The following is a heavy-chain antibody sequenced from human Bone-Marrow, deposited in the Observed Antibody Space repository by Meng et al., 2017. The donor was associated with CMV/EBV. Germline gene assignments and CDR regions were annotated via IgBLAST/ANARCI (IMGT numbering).Heavy chain of an antibody. V-gene: IGHV1-18*01. CDR3: AGVETGTTSFDY. D-gene: IGHD1-7*01. CDR2: ISANTTNT. J-gene: IGHJ4*02. CDR1: GYGLASEG. Sequence: SKAAGYGLASEGISWVRQAPGQGLEWLRWISANTTNTNYTQKLQGRVTMTTATSTNTAYMELRSLRSDDTAVYYCAGVETGTTSFDYWGPGTLVTVSS.